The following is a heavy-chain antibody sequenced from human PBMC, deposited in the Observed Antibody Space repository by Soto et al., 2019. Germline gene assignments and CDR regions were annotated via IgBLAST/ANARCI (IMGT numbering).Heavy chain of an antibody. CDR1: GDSVSSNSAA. Sequence: PSQTLSLTCAISGDSVSSNSAAWNWIRQSPSRGLEWLGRTYYRSKWYNDYAVSVKSRITINPDTSKNQFSLQLNSVTPEDTAVYYCARXALRFSFPDYYYYGMDVWGQGTTVTVSS. V-gene: IGHV6-1*01. CDR2: TYYRSKWYN. CDR3: ARXALRFSFPDYYYYGMDV. J-gene: IGHJ6*02. D-gene: IGHD3-3*01.